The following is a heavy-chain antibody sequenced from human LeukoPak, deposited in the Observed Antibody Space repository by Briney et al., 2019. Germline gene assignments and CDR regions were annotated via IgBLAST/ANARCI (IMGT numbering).Heavy chain of an antibody. V-gene: IGHV4-59*08. CDR3: ATTPYYDILTAEPDAFDI. D-gene: IGHD3-9*01. CDR2: IYYSGRT. Sequence: SETLSLTCTVSGGSISGWYWSWIRQPPGKGLEWIGYIYYSGRTNYNPSLKSRVTISVDTSKNQFSLKLTSVTAADTAVYYCATTPYYDILTAEPDAFDIWGQGTMVTVSS. J-gene: IGHJ3*02. CDR1: GGSISGWY.